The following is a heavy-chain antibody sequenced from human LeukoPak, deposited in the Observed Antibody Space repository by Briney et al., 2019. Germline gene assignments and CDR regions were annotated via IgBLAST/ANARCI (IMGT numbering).Heavy chain of an antibody. D-gene: IGHD3-10*01. J-gene: IGHJ4*02. CDR2: IYYSGST. CDR3: ARVVVLWFGELLSLPFDY. V-gene: IGHV4-39*07. CDR1: GGSISSSSYY. Sequence: KPSETLSLTCTVSGGSISSSSYYWGWIRQPPGKGLEWIGSIYYSGSTYYNPSLKSRVTISVDTSKNQFSLKLSSVTAADTAVYYCARVVVLWFGELLSLPFDYWGQGTLVTVSS.